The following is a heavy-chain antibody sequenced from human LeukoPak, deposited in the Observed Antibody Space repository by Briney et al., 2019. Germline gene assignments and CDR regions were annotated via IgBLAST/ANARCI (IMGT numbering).Heavy chain of an antibody. Sequence: PGGPLRLSCAASGFTFSDYYMSWIRQAPGKGLEWVSYISGSGSTIYYADSVKGRFTISRDNAKNSLYLQMNSLRAEDTAVYYCARDREGYYDSSGYPLDYWGQGTLVTVSS. V-gene: IGHV3-11*04. J-gene: IGHJ4*02. CDR2: ISGSGSTI. D-gene: IGHD3-22*01. CDR3: ARDREGYYDSSGYPLDY. CDR1: GFTFSDYY.